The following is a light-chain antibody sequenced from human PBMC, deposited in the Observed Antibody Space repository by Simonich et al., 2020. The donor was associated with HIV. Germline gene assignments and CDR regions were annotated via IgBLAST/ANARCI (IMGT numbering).Light chain of an antibody. CDR2: WAS. CDR3: QQCHTHPHT. V-gene: IGKV4-1*01. J-gene: IGKJ2*01. CDR1: QSVLYSSNNKNY. Sequence: DIVMTQSPDSLAVSLGERATINCKSSQSVLYSSNNKNYLAWYHQKTGQPPKLLMYWASTRESGVPDRFSGSGSGTDFTLTISSLQAEDVAVYFCQQCHTHPHTFGQGTKLEIK.